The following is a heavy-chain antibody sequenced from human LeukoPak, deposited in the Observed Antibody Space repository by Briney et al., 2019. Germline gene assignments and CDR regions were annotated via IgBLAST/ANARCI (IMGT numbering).Heavy chain of an antibody. J-gene: IGHJ4*02. V-gene: IGHV3-21*01. Sequence: GGSLRLSCAASGFTFSSYSMNWVRQAPGKGLEWVSSISSSSRYIYYADSVKGRFTISRDNAKNSLYLQMNSQRAEDTAVYYCAREQRVSYYYDSSGHFDYLGQGTLVTVSS. CDR2: ISSSSRYI. D-gene: IGHD3-22*01. CDR1: GFTFSSYS. CDR3: AREQRVSYYYDSSGHFDY.